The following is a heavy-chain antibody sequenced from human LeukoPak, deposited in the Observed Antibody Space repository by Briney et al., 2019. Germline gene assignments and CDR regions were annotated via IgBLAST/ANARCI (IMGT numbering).Heavy chain of an antibody. CDR1: GFTFTTYW. CDR2: INGDGSNS. D-gene: IGHD3-16*01. CDR3: ARTSPTSHFDF. V-gene: IGHV3-74*01. J-gene: IGHJ4*02. Sequence: GGSLRLSCVASGFTFTTYWMHWVRQAPGKGLVWVSRINGDGSNSNYADSVKGRFTISRDNARNTPYLQMNGLRAEDTALYYCARTSPTSHFDFWGQGTLVTVSS.